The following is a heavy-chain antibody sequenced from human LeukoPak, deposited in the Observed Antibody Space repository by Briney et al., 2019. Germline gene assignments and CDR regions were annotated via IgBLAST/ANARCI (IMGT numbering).Heavy chain of an antibody. CDR2: IYYSGST. Sequence: SETLSLTCTVSGGSISSYYWSWIRQPPGKGLEWIGYIYYSGSTNYNPSLKSRVTISVDTSKNQFSLKLSSVTAADTAVYYCARADGGYCSSTSCYGPYYFDYWGQGTLVTVSS. J-gene: IGHJ4*02. V-gene: IGHV4-59*01. CDR1: GGSISSYY. D-gene: IGHD2-2*01. CDR3: ARADGGYCSSTSCYGPYYFDY.